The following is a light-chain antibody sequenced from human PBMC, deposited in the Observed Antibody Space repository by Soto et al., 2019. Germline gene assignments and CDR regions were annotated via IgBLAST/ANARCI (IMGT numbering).Light chain of an antibody. CDR2: DAS. CDR1: QSVSSNY. J-gene: IGKJ1*01. V-gene: IGKV3D-20*01. CDR3: QQYGSSPWT. Sequence: EIMMTQSPATLSVSPGERATLSCRASQSVSSNYLAWYQQKPGLAPRLLIYDASRRATGIPDRFSGSGSGTDFILSISRLEPEDFAVYYCQQYGSSPWTFGQGTKVDIK.